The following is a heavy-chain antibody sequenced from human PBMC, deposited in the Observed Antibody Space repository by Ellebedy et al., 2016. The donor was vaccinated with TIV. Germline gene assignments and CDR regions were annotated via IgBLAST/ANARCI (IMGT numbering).Heavy chain of an antibody. D-gene: IGHD6-6*01. J-gene: IGHJ6*02. CDR3: ARQQLGHYYYYYGMDV. Sequence: GGSLRLSCAASGFTFSSYDMHWVRQATGKGLEWVSAIGTAGDTCYPGSVKGRFTISRENAKNSLYLQMNSLRAEDTAVYYCARQQLGHYYYYYGMDVWGQGTTVTVSS. V-gene: IGHV3-13*01. CDR2: IGTAGDT. CDR1: GFTFSSYD.